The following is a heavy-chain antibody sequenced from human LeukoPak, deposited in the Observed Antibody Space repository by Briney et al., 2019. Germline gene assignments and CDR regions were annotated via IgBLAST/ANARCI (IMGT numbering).Heavy chain of an antibody. Sequence: GGSLRLSCAASGFTFSSYSMNWVRQAPGKGLEWVSSISSSSSYIYYADSVKGRFTIPRDNAKNSLYLQMNSLRAEDTAVYYCARDRAVTEPFDYWGQGTLVTVSS. V-gene: IGHV3-21*01. CDR1: GFTFSSYS. CDR2: ISSSSSYI. J-gene: IGHJ4*02. CDR3: ARDRAVTEPFDY. D-gene: IGHD1-14*01.